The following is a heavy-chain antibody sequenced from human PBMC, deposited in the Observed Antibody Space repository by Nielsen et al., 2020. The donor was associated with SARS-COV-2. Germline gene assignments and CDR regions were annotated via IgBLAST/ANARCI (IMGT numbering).Heavy chain of an antibody. J-gene: IGHJ4*02. CDR1: GGSISSYY. CDR2: IYRGGSI. D-gene: IGHD3-22*01. V-gene: IGHV3-53*01. Sequence: ETLSLTCTVSGGSISSYYWSWVRQAPGKGLEWVSVIYRGGSIYYADSVKGRFTISRDNSKNTLYLQMNSLRAEDTAVYYCAREDDSSGSFDYWGQGTLVTVSS. CDR3: AREDDSSGSFDY.